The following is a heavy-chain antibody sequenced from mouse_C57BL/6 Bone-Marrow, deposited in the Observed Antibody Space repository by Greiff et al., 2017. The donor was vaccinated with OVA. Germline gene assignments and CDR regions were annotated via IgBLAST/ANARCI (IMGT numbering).Heavy chain of an antibody. CDR1: GYTFTSYW. J-gene: IGHJ3*01. CDR2: IDPSDSYT. V-gene: IGHV1-69*01. Sequence: QVQLQQPGAELVMPGASVKLSCKASGYTFTSYWMHWVKQRPGQGLEWIGEIDPSDSYTNYNQKFKGKSTLTVDKSSSTAYMQLSSLTSEDSAVYYCAREGDSWFAYWGQGTLVTVSA. CDR3: AREGDSWFAY. D-gene: IGHD3-3*01.